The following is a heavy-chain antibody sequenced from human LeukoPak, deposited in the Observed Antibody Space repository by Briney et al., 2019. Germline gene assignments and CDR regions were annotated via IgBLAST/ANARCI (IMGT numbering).Heavy chain of an antibody. CDR3: ARLKVGYGDLDY. CDR2: IHSSGSA. Sequence: PSETLSLTCSVSGGSIRNYYWNWLRQAAGKELELIGRIHSSGSANYSPSLKSRVTMSIDTSKSQFSLRLSSVTAADTAVYYCARLKVGYGDLDYWGQGTLVTVSS. D-gene: IGHD4-17*01. V-gene: IGHV4-4*07. CDR1: GGSIRNYY. J-gene: IGHJ4*02.